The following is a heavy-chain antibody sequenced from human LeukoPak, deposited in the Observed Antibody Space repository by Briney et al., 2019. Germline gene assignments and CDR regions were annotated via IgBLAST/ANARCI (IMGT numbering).Heavy chain of an antibody. J-gene: IGHJ4*02. V-gene: IGHV1-69*06. CDR2: IIPIFGTA. CDR1: GGTFSSYA. D-gene: IGHD3-22*01. Sequence: SVRVSCKASGGTFSSYAISWVRQAPGQGLEWMGGIIPIFGTANYAQKFQGRVTITADKSTSTAYMELSSLRSEDTAVYYCARNCYDSSGPNDYWGQGTLVAVSS. CDR3: ARNCYDSSGPNDY.